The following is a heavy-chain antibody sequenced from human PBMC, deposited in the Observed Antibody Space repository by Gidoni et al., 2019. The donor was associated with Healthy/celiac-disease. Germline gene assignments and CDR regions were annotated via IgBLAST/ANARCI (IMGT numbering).Heavy chain of an antibody. D-gene: IGHD3-10*01. CDR3: ARRLGYYGSGSYYSYYYYGMDV. V-gene: IGHV1-69*04. CDR1: GGTFSSYA. J-gene: IGHJ6*02. Sequence: QVQLVQSGAEVKKPGSSVKVSCKASGGTFSSYAISWVRQAPGQGLEWMGRIIPIIGIANNAQKFQGRVTITADKSTSTAYMELSSLRSEDTAVYYCARRLGYYGSGSYYSYYYYGMDVWGQGTTVTVSS. CDR2: IIPIIGIA.